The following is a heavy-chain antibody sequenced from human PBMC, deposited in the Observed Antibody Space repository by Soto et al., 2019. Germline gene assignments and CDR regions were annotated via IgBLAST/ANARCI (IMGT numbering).Heavy chain of an antibody. V-gene: IGHV3-30*18. CDR2: ISYDGSNK. Sequence: QVQLVESGGGVVQPGRSLRLSCAASGFTFSSYGMHWVRQAPGKGLEWVAVISYDGSNKYYADSVKGRFTISRDNSKNTLYLQMNSLRAEDTAVYYCAKDLYWLFLLGLDYWGQGTLVTVSS. D-gene: IGHD3-22*01. J-gene: IGHJ4*02. CDR1: GFTFSSYG. CDR3: AKDLYWLFLLGLDY.